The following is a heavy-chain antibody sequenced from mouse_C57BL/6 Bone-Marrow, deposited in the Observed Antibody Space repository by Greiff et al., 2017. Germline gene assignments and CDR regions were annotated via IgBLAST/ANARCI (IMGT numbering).Heavy chain of an antibody. J-gene: IGHJ3*01. D-gene: IGHD2-3*01. CDR2: IYPGDGDT. V-gene: IGHV1-80*01. CDR3: AVGYYAAY. CDR1: GYAFSSYW. Sequence: QVQLKESGAELVKPGASVKISCKASGYAFSSYWMNWVKQRPGKGLEWIGNIYPGDGDTNYNGKFKGKATLTANKSSSTAYMQLSSLTSEDSAVYFCAVGYYAAYWGQGTLVTVSA.